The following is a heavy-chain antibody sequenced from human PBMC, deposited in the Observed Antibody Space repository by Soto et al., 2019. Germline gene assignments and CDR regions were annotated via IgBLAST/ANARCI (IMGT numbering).Heavy chain of an antibody. CDR3: ARGPVPVHDYVWGSYRYARLDAFDI. Sequence: KSSETLSLTCAVYGGSFSGYYWSWIRQPPGKGLEWIGEINHSGSTNYNPSLKSRVTISVDTSKNQFSLKLSSVTAADTAVYYCARGPVPVHDYVWGSYRYARLDAFDIWGQGTMVTVSS. D-gene: IGHD3-16*02. CDR2: INHSGST. CDR1: GGSFSGYY. V-gene: IGHV4-34*01. J-gene: IGHJ3*02.